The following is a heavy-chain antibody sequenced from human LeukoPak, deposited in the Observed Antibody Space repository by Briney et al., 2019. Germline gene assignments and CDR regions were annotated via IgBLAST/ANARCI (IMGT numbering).Heavy chain of an antibody. Sequence: PGGSLRLSCAASGFTFDDYTMHWVRQTPGKGLEWVSLISWDGGSAYYADSVKGRFTISRDNSKNSLYLQMNSLRTEDTALYYCSKDLKSAGFDAFDIWGQGTMVTVSS. CDR1: GFTFDDYT. CDR2: ISWDGGSA. CDR3: SKDLKSAGFDAFDI. D-gene: IGHD6-19*01. J-gene: IGHJ3*02. V-gene: IGHV3-43*01.